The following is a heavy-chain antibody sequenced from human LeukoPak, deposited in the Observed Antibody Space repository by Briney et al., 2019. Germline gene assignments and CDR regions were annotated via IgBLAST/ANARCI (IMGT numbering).Heavy chain of an antibody. J-gene: IGHJ4*02. V-gene: IGHV1-8*03. CDR3: ARAVPYYDYVWGSHTYFDY. D-gene: IGHD3-16*01. CDR2: MNPNSGNT. CDR1: GYTFTSYD. Sequence: ASVKVSCKASGYTFTSYDINWVRQATGQGLEWMGWMNPNSGNTGYAQKFQGRVTITRNTSISTAYMELSSLRSEDTAVYYCARAVPYYDYVWGSHTYFDYWGQGTLVTVSS.